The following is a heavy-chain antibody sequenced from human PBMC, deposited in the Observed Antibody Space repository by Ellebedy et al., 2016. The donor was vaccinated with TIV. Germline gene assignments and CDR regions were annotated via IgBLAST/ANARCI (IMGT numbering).Heavy chain of an antibody. J-gene: IGHJ6*02. D-gene: IGHD4-17*01. Sequence: PGGSLRLSCAAPGITFTTYAMHWVRQAPGKALEWVSGIGTGGKTFYADSVRGRFTISRDTSKNTVFLKMNSLRAEDTALYYCAKDKVFGDSKWEIDVWGQGTTVTVSS. CDR1: GITFTTYA. CDR2: IGTGGKT. V-gene: IGHV3-23*01. CDR3: AKDKVFGDSKWEIDV.